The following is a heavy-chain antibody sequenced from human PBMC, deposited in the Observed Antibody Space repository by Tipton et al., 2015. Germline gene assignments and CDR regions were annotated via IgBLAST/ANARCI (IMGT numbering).Heavy chain of an antibody. D-gene: IGHD2-2*01. CDR2: ISGTSSTI. CDR3: VRDCNTSSCYSNYAMDF. Sequence: GSLRLSCAASGFMFSAYSMNWVRQAPGKGLEWISYISGTSSTIHYADSVKGRFIISRDNDENSLYLHMNSLRDEDTALYYCVRDCNTSSCYSNYAMDFWGQGTTVTVSS. J-gene: IGHJ6*02. V-gene: IGHV3-48*02. CDR1: GFMFSAYS.